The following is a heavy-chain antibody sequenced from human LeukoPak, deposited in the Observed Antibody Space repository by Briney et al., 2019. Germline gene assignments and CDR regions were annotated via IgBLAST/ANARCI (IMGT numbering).Heavy chain of an antibody. CDR1: GGSFSGYY. J-gene: IGHJ4*02. V-gene: IGHV4-34*01. Sequence: SETLSLTCAVYGGSFSGYYWSWIRQPPGKGLEWIGEINHSGSTNYNPSLKSRVTISVDTSKNQFSLKLSSVTAADTAVYYCASIPPGYWGQGTLVTVSS. CDR2: INHSGST. CDR3: ASIPPGY.